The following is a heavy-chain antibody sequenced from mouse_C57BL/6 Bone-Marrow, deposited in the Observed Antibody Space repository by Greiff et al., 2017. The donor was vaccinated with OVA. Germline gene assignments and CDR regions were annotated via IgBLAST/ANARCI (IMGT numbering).Heavy chain of an antibody. J-gene: IGHJ3*01. D-gene: IGHD2-3*01. CDR1: GFTFSDYY. V-gene: IGHV5-12*01. CDR3: ARRGDDGYSWFAY. Sequence: EVKVVESGGGLVQPGGSLKLSCAASGFTFSDYYMYWVRQTPEKRLEWVAYISNGGGSTYYPDTVKGRFTISRDNAKNTLYLQMSRLKSEDTAMYYCARRGDDGYSWFAYRGQGTLVTVSA. CDR2: ISNGGGST.